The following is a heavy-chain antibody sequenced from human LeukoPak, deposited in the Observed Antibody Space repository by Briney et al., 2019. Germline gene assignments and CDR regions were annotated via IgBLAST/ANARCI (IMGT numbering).Heavy chain of an antibody. Sequence: SETLSLTCTVSGGSISSSSYYWGWIRQSPGKGLEWIGRIYYSGTTDYNPSLKSRVPISVDTSKNQFSLELSSVTAADTAVYYCARRQGGYSSSWYDYWGQGALVTVSS. CDR1: GGSISSSSYY. J-gene: IGHJ4*02. CDR2: IYYSGTT. CDR3: ARRQGGYSSSWYDY. V-gene: IGHV4-39*01. D-gene: IGHD6-13*01.